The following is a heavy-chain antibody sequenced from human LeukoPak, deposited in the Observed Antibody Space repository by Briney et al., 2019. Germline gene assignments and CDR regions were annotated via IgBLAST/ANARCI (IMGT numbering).Heavy chain of an antibody. V-gene: IGHV3-9*01. CDR3: AKIGGGSRYYYDSSGYSQPVDY. Sequence: GRSLRLSCAASGFTFDDYAMHWVRQAPGKGLEWVSGISWNSGSIGYADSVKGRFTISRDNAKNSLYLQMNSLRAEDTALYYCAKIGGGSRYYYDSSGYSQPVDYWGQGTLVTVSS. D-gene: IGHD3-22*01. CDR1: GFTFDDYA. CDR2: ISWNSGSI. J-gene: IGHJ4*02.